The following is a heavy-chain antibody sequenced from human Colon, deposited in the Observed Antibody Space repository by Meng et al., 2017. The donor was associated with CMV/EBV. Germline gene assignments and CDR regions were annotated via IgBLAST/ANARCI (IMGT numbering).Heavy chain of an antibody. V-gene: IGHV3-21*01. D-gene: IGHD6-19*01. CDR2: ISNSGSYI. CDR3: ARTARQWLVQGWFDS. Sequence: SGFTFTTNTMNWVRQAPGKGLEWVSCISNSGSYIYQADSVKGRFTITRDNAKNSVYLEMNNLTAEDTAVYYCARTARQWLVQGWFDSWGQGTLVTVSS. J-gene: IGHJ5*01. CDR1: GFTFTTNT.